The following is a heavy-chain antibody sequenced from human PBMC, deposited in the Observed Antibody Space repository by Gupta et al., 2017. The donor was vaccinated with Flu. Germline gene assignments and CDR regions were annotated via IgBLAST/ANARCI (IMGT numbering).Heavy chain of an antibody. D-gene: IGHD2-8*01. Sequence: TFSNYWMSWVSQATGKGLEWVANVEQDGGEKHYVDSVEGRFTISRDNAQNSLFLQMNRLRVEDTAVYYCARHAPETILKYCKYIDVWGKGTKVTVSS. CDR3: ARHAPETILKYCKYIDV. CDR2: VEQDGGEK. V-gene: IGHV3-7*01. J-gene: IGHJ6*03. CDR1: TFSNYW.